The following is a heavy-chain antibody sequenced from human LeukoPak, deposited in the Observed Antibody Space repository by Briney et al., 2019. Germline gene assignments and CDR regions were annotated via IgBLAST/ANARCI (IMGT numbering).Heavy chain of an antibody. CDR3: ARYSSYWSFDY. Sequence: PPETLSLTCTVPGGSISSYYWSWIRQPPGKGLDWIGYIYYSGSTNYNPSLKSRVTISVETSKNQYSLKLSSVTSADTAGDYCARYSSYWSFDYWGQGTLVTVSS. J-gene: IGHJ4*02. CDR2: IYYSGST. D-gene: IGHD6-19*01. V-gene: IGHV4-59*01. CDR1: GGSISSYY.